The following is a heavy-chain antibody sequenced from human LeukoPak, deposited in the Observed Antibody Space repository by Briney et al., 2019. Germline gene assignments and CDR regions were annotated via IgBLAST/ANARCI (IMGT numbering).Heavy chain of an antibody. CDR2: ISGSGGST. CDR1: GFTFSSYA. CDR3: AKAGLCSSSSCPGYYGMDV. Sequence: GGSLRLSCAASGFTFSSYAMSWVRQAPGKGLKWVSTISGSGGSTYYADSVKGRFTISRDNSKNTLSLQMNSLRAEDTAVYYCAKAGLCSSSSCPGYYGMDVWGQGTTVTVSS. J-gene: IGHJ6*02. V-gene: IGHV3-23*01. D-gene: IGHD2-2*03.